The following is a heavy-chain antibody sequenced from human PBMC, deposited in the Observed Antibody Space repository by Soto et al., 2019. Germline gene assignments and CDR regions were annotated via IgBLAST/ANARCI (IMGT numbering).Heavy chain of an antibody. CDR1: GLSFSAAW. V-gene: IGHV3-15*07. D-gene: IGHD3-3*02. CDR2: IKSKGGGETT. Sequence: EVQLVESGGGLVKPGESLRLSCAVSGLSFSAAWIKWVRQAPGKGLEWVGRIKSKGGGETTDYAAPVKGRFTISRDDSKNTLYLQMNSLKTQDTAVYYCAHQGHFFDTILSWGQGALVTVSS. CDR3: AHQGHFFDTILS. J-gene: IGHJ5*02.